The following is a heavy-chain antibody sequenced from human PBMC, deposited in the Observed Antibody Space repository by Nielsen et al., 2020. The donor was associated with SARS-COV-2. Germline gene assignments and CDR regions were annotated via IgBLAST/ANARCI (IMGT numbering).Heavy chain of an antibody. Sequence: GESLKNSCAASGFTFSSYGMHWVRQAPGKGLEWVAVISYDGSNKYYADSVKGRFTISRDNSKNTLYLQMNSLRAEDTAVYYCAKDGYKFGELAAQPLAGWGQGTLVTVSS. CDR2: ISYDGSNK. D-gene: IGHD3-16*01. CDR3: AKDGYKFGELAAQPLAG. V-gene: IGHV3-30*18. CDR1: GFTFSSYG. J-gene: IGHJ4*02.